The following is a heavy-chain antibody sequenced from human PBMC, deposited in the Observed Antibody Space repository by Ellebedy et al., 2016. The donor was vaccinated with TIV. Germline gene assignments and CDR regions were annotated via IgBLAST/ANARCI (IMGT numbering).Heavy chain of an antibody. Sequence: SGPTLVKPTQTLTLTCTFSGFSLSTSGVGVGWIRQPPGKALEWLALIYWNDDKRYSPSLKSRLTITKDTSKNQVVLTMTNMDPVDTATYYCAHRRTIFGVGPFDYWGQGTLVTVSS. J-gene: IGHJ4*02. V-gene: IGHV2-5*01. CDR3: AHRRTIFGVGPFDY. CDR2: IYWNDDK. D-gene: IGHD3-3*01. CDR1: GFSLSTSGVG.